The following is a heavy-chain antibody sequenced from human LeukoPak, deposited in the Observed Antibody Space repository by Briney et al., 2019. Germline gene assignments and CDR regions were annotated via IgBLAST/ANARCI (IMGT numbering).Heavy chain of an antibody. CDR2: IYSGGST. CDR3: AKHLGIGYCSGGSCYSVGYFDY. J-gene: IGHJ4*02. Sequence: GGSLRLSCAASGFTVSSNYMSWVRQAPGKGLEWVSVIYSGGSTYYADSVKGRFTISRDNSKNTLYLQMNSLRAEDTAVYYCAKHLGIGYCSGGSCYSVGYFDYWGQGTLVTVSS. CDR1: GFTVSSNY. D-gene: IGHD2-15*01. V-gene: IGHV3-66*04.